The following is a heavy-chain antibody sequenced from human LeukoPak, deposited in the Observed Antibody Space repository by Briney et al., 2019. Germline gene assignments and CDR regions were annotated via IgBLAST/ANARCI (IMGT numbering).Heavy chain of an antibody. CDR3: ATYRQVLLPFES. D-gene: IGHD2-8*02. CDR1: GFTFSTYA. CDR2: IFPSGGEI. Sequence: GGSLRLSCAASGFTFSTYAMTWVRQAPGKGLESVSSIFPSGGEIHYADSVRGRFTISRDNSKSTLSLQMNGLRAEDTAIYYCATYRQVLLPFESWGQGTLVTVSS. V-gene: IGHV3-23*01. J-gene: IGHJ4*02.